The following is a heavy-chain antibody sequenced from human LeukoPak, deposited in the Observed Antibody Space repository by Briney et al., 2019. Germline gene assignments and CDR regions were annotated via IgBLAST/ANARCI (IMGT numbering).Heavy chain of an antibody. D-gene: IGHD4-11*01. V-gene: IGHV1-46*01. CDR1: GYTFTNHN. Sequence: ASVKVSCKTSGYTFTNHNIHWVRQAPGQGLEWMGVINPSGGSTSYPQKFQGRVTMTRDTSTSTVYMELSSLRSEDTAVYYCARFMTTITAFDYWGQGTLVTVSS. CDR3: ARFMTTITAFDY. J-gene: IGHJ4*02. CDR2: INPSGGST.